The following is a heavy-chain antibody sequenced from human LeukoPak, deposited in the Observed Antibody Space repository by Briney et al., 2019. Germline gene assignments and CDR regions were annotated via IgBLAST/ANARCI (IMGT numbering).Heavy chain of an antibody. CDR3: ARDLSSYGDYVAV. CDR1: GFTFSSYS. Sequence: GGSLRLSCAASGFTFSSYSMNWVRQAPGKGLEWVSSIGSSRSYIYYADSVKGRFTISRDNAKNSLYLQMNSLRAEDTAVYYCARDLSSYGDYVAVWGKGTTVTVSS. CDR2: IGSSRSYI. V-gene: IGHV3-21*01. J-gene: IGHJ6*04. D-gene: IGHD4-17*01.